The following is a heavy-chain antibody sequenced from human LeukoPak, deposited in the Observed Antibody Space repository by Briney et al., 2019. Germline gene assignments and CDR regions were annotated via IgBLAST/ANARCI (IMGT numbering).Heavy chain of an antibody. Sequence: GASVKVSCTASGYTFTGYYMHWVRQAPGQGLEWMGWINPNSGGTNYAQKFQGRVTMTRDTSISTAYMELSRLRSDDTAVYYCASGPIVVVPAAINYYGMDVWGQGTTVTVSS. CDR1: GYTFTGYY. CDR2: INPNSGGT. CDR3: ASGPIVVVPAAINYYGMDV. V-gene: IGHV1-2*02. D-gene: IGHD2-2*01. J-gene: IGHJ6*02.